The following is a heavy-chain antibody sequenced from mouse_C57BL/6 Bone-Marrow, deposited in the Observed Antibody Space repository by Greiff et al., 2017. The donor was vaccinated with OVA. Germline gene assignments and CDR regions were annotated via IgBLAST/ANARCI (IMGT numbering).Heavy chain of an antibody. Sequence: DVQLQESGGGLVQPGGSMKLSCVASGFTLSNYWMNWVRQSPEKGLEWVAQIRLKSDNYATHYAESVKGRFTISRDDSKSSVYLQMNNLRAEDTGIYYCTGGITTVGAYWGQGTLVTVSA. CDR1: GFTLSNYW. CDR2: IRLKSDNYAT. CDR3: TGGITTVGAY. J-gene: IGHJ3*01. V-gene: IGHV6-3*01. D-gene: IGHD1-1*01.